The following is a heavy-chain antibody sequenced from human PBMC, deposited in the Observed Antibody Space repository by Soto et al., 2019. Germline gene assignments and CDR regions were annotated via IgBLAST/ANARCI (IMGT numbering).Heavy chain of an antibody. V-gene: IGHV4-31*03. J-gene: IGHJ2*01. CDR3: ARDIVMVRGALPL. CDR1: GGSISSGGYY. Sequence: QVQLQESGPGLVKPSQTLSLTCTVSGGSISSGGYYWSWIRQHPGKGLEWIGYIYYSGSTYYNPSRKSRVTRAVDTSKNQFSLKLSSVTAADTAVYYCARDIVMVRGALPLWGRGTLVTVSS. D-gene: IGHD3-10*01. CDR2: IYYSGST.